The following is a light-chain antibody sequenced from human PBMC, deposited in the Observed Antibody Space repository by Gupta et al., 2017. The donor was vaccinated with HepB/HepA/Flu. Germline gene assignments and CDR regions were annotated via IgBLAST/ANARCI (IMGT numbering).Light chain of an antibody. J-gene: IGKJ4*01. V-gene: IGKV2-30*01. CDR3: VQGTHWPLT. Sequence: DVVMTQSPLSLPVALGQSASISCRSSQNLLFSDGNTFLHWFQQRPGQSPRRLIYRVSNRDSVVPDRFSGSGSGTDFTLESSRVEAEDVRVYYRVQGTHWPLTFGGGTKVEIK. CDR2: RVS. CDR1: QNLLFSDGNTF.